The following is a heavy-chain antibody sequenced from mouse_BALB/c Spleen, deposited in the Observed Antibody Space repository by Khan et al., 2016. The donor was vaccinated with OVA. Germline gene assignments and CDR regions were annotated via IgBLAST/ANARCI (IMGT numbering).Heavy chain of an antibody. CDR1: GYTFTTYT. CDR2: INTSTGYT. Sequence: VELVESGAELARPGASVKMSCKASGYTFTTYTMHWVKQRPGQGLEWIGYINTSTGYTNYNQKFKDKSTLSAEKSSSTAYMQLSSLTSDDSAFYYCAREWADYRFNGWFSYWGQGTLVTVSA. J-gene: IGHJ3*01. D-gene: IGHD2-14*01. V-gene: IGHV1-4*01. CDR3: AREWADYRFNGWFSY.